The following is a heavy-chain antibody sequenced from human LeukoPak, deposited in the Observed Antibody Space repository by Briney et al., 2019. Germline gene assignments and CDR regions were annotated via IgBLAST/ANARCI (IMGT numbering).Heavy chain of an antibody. Sequence: GGSLGLSCGASGFSLGDYGMHWVRQAPGKGLEWVAVIWHDGSRKDYADSVKGRFTISRDNSKNTLYLQMNSLRVEDTAVYYCVKIRVLWDFWSGSQQTYNYYGMDVWGQGTTVIVSS. CDR3: VKIRVLWDFWSGSQQTYNYYGMDV. J-gene: IGHJ6*02. CDR2: IWHDGSRK. D-gene: IGHD3-3*01. V-gene: IGHV3-33*06. CDR1: GFSLGDYG.